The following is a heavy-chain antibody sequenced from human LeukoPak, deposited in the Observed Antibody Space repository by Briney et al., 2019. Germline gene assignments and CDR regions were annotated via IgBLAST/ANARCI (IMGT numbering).Heavy chain of an antibody. V-gene: IGHV3-23*01. Sequence: PGGSLRLSCAASGFTFSSYAMSWVRQAPGKGLEWVSAISGSGSSTYYADSVKGRFTISRDNSKNTLYLQMNSLRAEDTAVYYCAKISGRGVIGWFDPWGQGTLVTVSS. CDR1: GFTFSSYA. D-gene: IGHD3-10*01. CDR3: AKISGRGVIGWFDP. J-gene: IGHJ5*02. CDR2: ISGSGSST.